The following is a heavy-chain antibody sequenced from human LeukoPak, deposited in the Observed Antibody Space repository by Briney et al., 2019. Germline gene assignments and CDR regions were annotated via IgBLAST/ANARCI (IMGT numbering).Heavy chain of an antibody. J-gene: IGHJ4*02. V-gene: IGHV3-23*01. CDR1: GFTFSSYA. CDR3: AKLSSYYDFWGGYSVSYYFDY. D-gene: IGHD3-3*01. CDR2: ISGSGGST. Sequence: GGSLRLSCAASGFTFSSYAMSWVRQAPGKGLEWVSAISGSGGSTYYADSVKGRFTISRDNSKNTLYLQMNSLRAEDTAVYYCAKLSSYYDFWGGYSVSYYFDYWGQGTLVTVSS.